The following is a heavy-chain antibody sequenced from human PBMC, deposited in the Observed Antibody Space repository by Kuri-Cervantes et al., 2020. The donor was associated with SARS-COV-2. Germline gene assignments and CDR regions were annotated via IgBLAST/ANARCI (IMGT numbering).Heavy chain of an antibody. CDR3: TRDIGDWNPDGFDI. V-gene: IGHV1-8*02. CDR2: INPDTGNA. CDR1: GYTFTRYD. J-gene: IGHJ3*02. Sequence: ASVKVSCKASGYTFTRYDINWVRQATGQGLEWVGWINPDTGNAGYAQRFQGRVTMTRDTSINTAYMELSSLRSDDTAVYFCTRDIGDWNPDGFDIWGQGTMVTVSS. D-gene: IGHD1-1*01.